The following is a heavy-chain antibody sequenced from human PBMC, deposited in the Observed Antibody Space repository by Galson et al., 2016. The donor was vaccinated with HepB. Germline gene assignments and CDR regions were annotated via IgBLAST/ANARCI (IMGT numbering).Heavy chain of an antibody. V-gene: IGHV3-30*04. Sequence: SLRLSCAASGFSFCSQAMYWVRQAPGKGLEWVAVISYDERNKYYTDSVKGRFTVSRDSSKYTLYLQMNSLRIEDTAVYYCAASPATTEVPEGYALDFWGQGTMVTVSS. D-gene: IGHD4-11*01. CDR1: GFSFCSQA. J-gene: IGHJ3*01. CDR2: ISYDERNK. CDR3: AASPATTEVPEGYALDF.